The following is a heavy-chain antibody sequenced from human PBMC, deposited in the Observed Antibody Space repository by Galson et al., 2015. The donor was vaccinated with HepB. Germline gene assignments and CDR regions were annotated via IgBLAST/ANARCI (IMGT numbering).Heavy chain of an antibody. J-gene: IGHJ4*02. CDR2: ISGSGGST. CDR1: GFTFSSYA. CDR3: AKDTADDYGDYEGESDSWAFDY. V-gene: IGHV3-23*01. Sequence: SLRLSCAASGFTFSSYAMSWVRQAPGKGLEWVSAISGSGGSTYYADSVKGRFTISRDNSKNTLYLQMNSLRAEDTAVYYCAKDTADDYGDYEGESDSWAFDYWGQGTLVTVSS. D-gene: IGHD4-17*01.